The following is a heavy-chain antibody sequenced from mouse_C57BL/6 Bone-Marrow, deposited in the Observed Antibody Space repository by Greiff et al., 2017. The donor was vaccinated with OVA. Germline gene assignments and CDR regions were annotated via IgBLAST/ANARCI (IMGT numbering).Heavy chain of an antibody. V-gene: IGHV14-4*01. J-gene: IGHJ3*01. CDR1: GFNIKDDY. Sequence: SGAELVRPGASVKLSCTASGFNIKDDYMHWVKQRPEQGLEWIGWIDPENGDTEYASKCQGKATITADTSSNTAYLQLSSLTSEDTAVYYCTVLLPFAYWGQGTLVTVSA. CDR2: IDPENGDT. CDR3: TVLLPFAY. D-gene: IGHD1-1*01.